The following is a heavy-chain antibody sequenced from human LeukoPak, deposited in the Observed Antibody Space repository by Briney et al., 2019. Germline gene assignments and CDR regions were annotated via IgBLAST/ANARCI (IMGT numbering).Heavy chain of an antibody. D-gene: IGHD6-6*01. CDR1: GFTFSTYW. J-gene: IGHJ4*02. V-gene: IGHV3-7*01. Sequence: GGSLRLSCAASGFTFSTYWMSWVRHAPGKGLDPVALVNQGGSETYYVESVKGRFTISRDNAMNSFFLQMNSLRAENTAVYYCARLIGDRTIYDYWGQGTLVTVSS. CDR3: ARLIGDRTIYDY. CDR2: VNQGGSET.